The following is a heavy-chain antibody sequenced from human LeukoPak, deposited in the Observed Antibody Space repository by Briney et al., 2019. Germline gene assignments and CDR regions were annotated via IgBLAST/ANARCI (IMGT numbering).Heavy chain of an antibody. CDR2: ISGSGGST. Sequence: PVGSLRLSCAASGFTFSSYAMSWVRQAPGKGLEWVSAISGSGGSTYYADSVKGRFTISRDNSKNTLHLQMNSLRAEDTAVYYCARNYSSGWYWAFDIWAKGQWSPSLQ. J-gene: IGHJ3*02. CDR3: ARNYSSGWYWAFDI. D-gene: IGHD6-19*01. CDR1: GFTFSSYA. V-gene: IGHV3-23*01.